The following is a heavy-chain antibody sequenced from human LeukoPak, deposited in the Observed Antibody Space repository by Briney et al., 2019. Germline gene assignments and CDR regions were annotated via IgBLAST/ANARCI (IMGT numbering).Heavy chain of an antibody. CDR3: ARHSSSTSWDHAFDT. V-gene: IGHV4-39*01. CDR2: IYYSGST. CDR1: GGSISSSSYY. Sequence: SETLSLTCTVSGGSISSSSYYWGWIRQPPGKGLEWIGSIYYSGSTYYNPSLKSRVTISVDTFKNQFSLKLNSVTAADTAVYYCARHSSSTSWDHAFDTWGPGTMVTVSS. J-gene: IGHJ3*02. D-gene: IGHD6-13*01.